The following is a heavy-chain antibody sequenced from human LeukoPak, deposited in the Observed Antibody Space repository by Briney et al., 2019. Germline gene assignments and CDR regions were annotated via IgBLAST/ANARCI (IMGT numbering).Heavy chain of an antibody. D-gene: IGHD3-9*01. CDR1: GFIFSNYA. Sequence: AGSLRLSCAASGFIFSNYAMSWVGQAPGKGLEWVSAITGSGGSTYYADSVKGRFTISRDNSKNTLYLQMNSLRAEDTAVYYCAKWGDYDVLTGYYVSDYWGQGTLVTVSS. CDR3: AKWGDYDVLTGYYVSDY. V-gene: IGHV3-23*01. CDR2: ITGSGGST. J-gene: IGHJ4*02.